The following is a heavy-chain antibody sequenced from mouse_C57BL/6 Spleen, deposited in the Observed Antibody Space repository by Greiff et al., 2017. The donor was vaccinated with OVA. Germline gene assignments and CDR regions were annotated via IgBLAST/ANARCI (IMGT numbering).Heavy chain of an antibody. V-gene: IGHV5-6*02. CDR2: ISSGGSYT. CDR3: ARHEGYSNYFDY. Sequence: DVKLVESGGDLVKPGGSLKLSCAASGFTFSSYGMSWVRQTPDKRLEWVATISSGGSYTYYPDSVKGRFTISRDNAKNTLYLQMSSLKSEDTAMYYCARHEGYSNYFDYWGQGTTLTVSS. J-gene: IGHJ2*01. D-gene: IGHD2-5*01. CDR1: GFTFSSYG.